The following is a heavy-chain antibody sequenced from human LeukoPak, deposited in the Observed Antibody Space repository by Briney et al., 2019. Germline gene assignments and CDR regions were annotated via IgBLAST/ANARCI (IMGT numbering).Heavy chain of an antibody. D-gene: IGHD3-22*01. CDR3: VRGDTSGYYRSAFDI. J-gene: IGHJ3*02. CDR2: INPNSGGT. CDR1: GYTFTGYY. Sequence: ASVKVSCKASGYTFTGYYMHWVRQAPGQGLEWMGWINPNSGGTNYAQKFQGRVTMSRDTSISTAYMELSSLRSDDTAVYYCVRGDTSGYYRSAFDIWGQGTMVTVSS. V-gene: IGHV1-2*02.